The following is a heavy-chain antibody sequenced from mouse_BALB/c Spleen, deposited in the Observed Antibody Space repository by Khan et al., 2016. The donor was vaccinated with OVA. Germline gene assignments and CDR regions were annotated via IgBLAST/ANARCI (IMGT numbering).Heavy chain of an antibody. V-gene: IGHV3-2*02. Sequence: EVQLVESGPVLVKPSQSLSLTCTVTGYSITSDYAWNWIRQFPGNKLEWMGYISYSGSTSYNPSLKSRISITRDTSKNQFFLQLNSVTTEDTATYYCARRGDGYYGAMDYWGQGTSVTVSS. CDR1: GYSITSDYA. CDR2: ISYSGST. D-gene: IGHD2-3*01. J-gene: IGHJ4*01. CDR3: ARRGDGYYGAMDY.